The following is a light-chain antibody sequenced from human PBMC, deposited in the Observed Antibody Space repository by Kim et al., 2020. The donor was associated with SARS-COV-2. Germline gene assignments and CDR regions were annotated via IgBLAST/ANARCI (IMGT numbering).Light chain of an antibody. Sequence: EIVLKQSPGTLSLSPGERATLSCRASQSVSSNNLAWYQHKPGQAPRLLIYGASSRATGIPDRFSGSGSGTDFTLTISRLEPEDLAVYYCQQYGGSPQWKFGQETKGDIK. CDR3: QQYGGSPQWK. CDR1: QSVSSNN. V-gene: IGKV3-20*01. J-gene: IGKJ1*01. CDR2: GAS.